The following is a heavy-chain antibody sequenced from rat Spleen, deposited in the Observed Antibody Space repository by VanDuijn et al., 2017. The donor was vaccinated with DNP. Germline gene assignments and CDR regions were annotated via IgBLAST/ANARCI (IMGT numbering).Heavy chain of an antibody. CDR3: ARWPGYNPPYAMDA. CDR2: ISYSGST. J-gene: IGHJ4*01. Sequence: EVQLQESGPGLVKPSQSLSLTCSVTGYSITSKYWGWIRKFPGNKMEWIGHISYSGSTSYNPSLKSRISITRDTSKNQFFLQVNSVTLEDTATYYCARWPGYNPPYAMDAWGQGTSVTVSS. D-gene: IGHD1-4*01. CDR1: GYSITSKY. V-gene: IGHV3-1*01.